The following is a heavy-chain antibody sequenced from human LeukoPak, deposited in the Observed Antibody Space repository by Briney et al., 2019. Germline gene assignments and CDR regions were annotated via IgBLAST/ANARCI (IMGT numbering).Heavy chain of an antibody. CDR2: ISSSSSYI. J-gene: IGHJ6*03. CDR1: GFTFSSYS. V-gene: IGHV3-21*01. D-gene: IGHD2-21*02. Sequence: GRSLRLSCAASGFTFSSYSMNWVRQAPGKGLEWVSSISSSSSYIYYADSVKGRFTISRDNAKNSLYLQMNSLRAEDTAVYYCARDDSKFYYYMDVWGKGTTVTVSS. CDR3: ARDDSKFYYYMDV.